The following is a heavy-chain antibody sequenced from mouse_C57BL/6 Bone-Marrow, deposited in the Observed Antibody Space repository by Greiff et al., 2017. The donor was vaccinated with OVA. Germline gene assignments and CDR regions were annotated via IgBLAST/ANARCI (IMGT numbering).Heavy chain of an antibody. J-gene: IGHJ4*01. V-gene: IGHV5-17*01. CDR3: ARGEDPYYYAMDD. Sequence: EVQLQESGGGLVKPGGSLKLSCAASGFTFSDYGMHWVRQAPEKGLEWVAYISSGSSTIYYAATVKGRFTISRDNAKNTLFLQMTSLRYEDTAMYYGARGEDPYYYAMDDWGQGTSVTVSS. CDR2: ISSGSSTI. CDR1: GFTFSDYG.